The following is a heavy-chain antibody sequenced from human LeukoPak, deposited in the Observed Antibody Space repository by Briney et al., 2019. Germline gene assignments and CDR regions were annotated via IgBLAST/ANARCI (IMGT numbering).Heavy chain of an antibody. CDR1: GFIFKDYW. J-gene: IGHJ5*02. D-gene: IGHD3-16*01. CDR3: AKDAPPRSRWFDP. CDR2: IKQDGSEK. Sequence: RGGSLRLSCAASGFIFKDYWMIWVRLAPGKGLEWVANIKQDGSEKYYVVSVKGRFNISRDNAKNSLYLQMNTLRAEDTVMYYCAKDAPPRSRWFDPWGQGTLVTVSS. V-gene: IGHV3-7*03.